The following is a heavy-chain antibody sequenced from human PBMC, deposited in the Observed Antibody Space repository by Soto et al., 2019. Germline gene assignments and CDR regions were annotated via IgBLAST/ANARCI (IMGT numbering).Heavy chain of an antibody. D-gene: IGHD2-2*01. J-gene: IGHJ5*02. CDR2: ISSSSSYI. V-gene: IGHV3-21*01. Sequence: EVQLVESGGGLVKPGGSLRLSCAASGFTFSSYSMNWVRQAPGKGLEWVSSISSSSSYIYYADSVKGRFTISRDNAKNSLYLQMNSLRAEDTAVYYCARGGVVPAAISWFDPWGQGTLVTVSS. CDR1: GFTFSSYS. CDR3: ARGGVVPAAISWFDP.